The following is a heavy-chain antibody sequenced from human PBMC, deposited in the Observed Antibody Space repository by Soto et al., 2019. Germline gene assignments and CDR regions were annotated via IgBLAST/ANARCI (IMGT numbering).Heavy chain of an antibody. D-gene: IGHD1-26*01. J-gene: IGHJ5*02. CDR1: GYNLTHYW. CDR2: IDPSDTYS. V-gene: IGHV5-10-1*01. CDR3: GRGGFDP. Sequence: GESQKISCAAFGYNLTHYWMNWVRQTPGKGLQWMGRIDPSDTYSDYGPSFEGHVRFSCDRTLKTFFLHWTSLQAADSGCYFCGRGGFDPWGQGTLVTVSS.